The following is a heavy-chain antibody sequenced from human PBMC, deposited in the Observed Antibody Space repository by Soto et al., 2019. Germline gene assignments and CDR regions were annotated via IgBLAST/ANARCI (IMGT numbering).Heavy chain of an antibody. CDR1: GFTFSSYA. Sequence: GGSLRLSCAASGFTFSSYAMSWVRQAPGKGLEWVSAISGSGGSTYYADSVKGRFTISRDNSKNTLYLQMNSLRAEDTAVYYCAKVGYCSGGSCRTGYFQHWGQGTLVTVSS. CDR2: ISGSGGST. D-gene: IGHD2-15*01. CDR3: AKVGYCSGGSCRTGYFQH. J-gene: IGHJ1*01. V-gene: IGHV3-23*01.